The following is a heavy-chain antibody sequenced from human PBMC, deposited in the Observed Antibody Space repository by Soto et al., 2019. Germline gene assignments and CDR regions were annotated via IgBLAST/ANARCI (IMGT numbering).Heavy chain of an antibody. CDR3: ARVYSRIFDY. D-gene: IGHD6-13*01. J-gene: IGHJ4*02. CDR1: GYSFTSYG. V-gene: IGHV1-18*01. Sequence: ASVKVSCKASGYSFTSYGISWVRQAPGQGLEWMGWISAYNGNTNSAQKLQGRVTMTTDTSTSTAYRELRSLRTDDTAVYYCARVYSRIFDYWGQGTLVTVSS. CDR2: ISAYNGNT.